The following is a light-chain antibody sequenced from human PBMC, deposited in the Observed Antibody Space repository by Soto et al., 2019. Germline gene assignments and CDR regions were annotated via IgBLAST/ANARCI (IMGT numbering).Light chain of an antibody. V-gene: IGKV1-5*03. CDR1: DSISSW. Sequence: DIQMTQSPSTLSASVGDRVIITCRASDSISSWLAWYQQKPGKAPKLLIYKATSLESGVPSRFSGSGSGTEFTLTISSLQPKDFATYYCQQHSTYPRTFGQGTKVDVK. J-gene: IGKJ1*01. CDR2: KAT. CDR3: QQHSTYPRT.